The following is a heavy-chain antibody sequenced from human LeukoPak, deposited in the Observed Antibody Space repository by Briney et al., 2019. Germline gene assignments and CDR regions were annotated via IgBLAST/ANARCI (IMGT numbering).Heavy chain of an antibody. J-gene: IGHJ4*02. CDR2: ISSSGSTI. CDR3: ARAWEGRRYYFDY. CDR1: GFTSSSYE. D-gene: IGHD1-26*01. V-gene: IGHV3-48*03. Sequence: PGGSLRLSCAASGFTSSSYEMNWVRQAPGKGLEWVSYISSSGSTIYYADSVKGRFTISRDNAKNSLYLQMNSLRAEDTAVYYCARAWEGRRYYFDYWGQGTLVTVSS.